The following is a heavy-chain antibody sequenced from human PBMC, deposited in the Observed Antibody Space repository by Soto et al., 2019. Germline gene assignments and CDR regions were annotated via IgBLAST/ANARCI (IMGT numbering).Heavy chain of an antibody. CDR1: GGSVSSGSYY. J-gene: IGHJ6*02. Sequence: SETLSLTCTVSGGSVSSGSYYWSWIRQPPGKGLEWIGYIYYGGSTNYNPSLKSRVTISVDTSKNQFSLKLSSVTAADTAVYYCARERGSQGGMDVWGQGTTVTVSS. CDR3: ARERGSQGGMDV. D-gene: IGHD6-13*01. V-gene: IGHV4-61*01. CDR2: IYYGGST.